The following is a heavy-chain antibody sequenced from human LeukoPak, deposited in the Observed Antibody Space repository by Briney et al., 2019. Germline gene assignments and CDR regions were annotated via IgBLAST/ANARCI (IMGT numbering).Heavy chain of an antibody. J-gene: IGHJ4*02. CDR3: ARHHYYDSSGYYLGEYYFDY. D-gene: IGHD3-22*01. V-gene: IGHV4-4*09. Sequence: PSETLSLTCTVSGDSINDHYWSWIRQPPGEGLEWIAYIYSSVSTNYNPSLKSRVTISIDTSKSQFSLKLTSVTAADAAVYYCARHHYYDSSGYYLGEYYFDYWGQGTLVTVSS. CDR2: IYSSVST. CDR1: GDSINDHY.